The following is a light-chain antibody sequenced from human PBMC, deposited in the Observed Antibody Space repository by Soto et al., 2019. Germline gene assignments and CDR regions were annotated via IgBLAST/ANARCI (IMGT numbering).Light chain of an antibody. CDR3: QQWIRWT. J-gene: IGKJ1*01. Sequence: EIVMTQSPDTLSVSPGDRATLSCRASESVGTNVAWFQQRPGQAPRLLIYGASTRVAGIPDRFSGSGSEPELTLTLSILQSEDFAIYHCQQWIRWTFGQGTRVELK. CDR1: ESVGTN. V-gene: IGKV3-15*01. CDR2: GAS.